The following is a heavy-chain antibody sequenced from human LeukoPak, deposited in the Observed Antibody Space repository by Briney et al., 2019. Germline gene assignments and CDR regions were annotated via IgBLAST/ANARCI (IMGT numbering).Heavy chain of an antibody. CDR2: MYYSGST. CDR1: GASISRYY. Sequence: SETLSLTCTVSGASISRYYWSWIRQPPGKGLEWIGYMYYSGSTNYNPSLKSRVTISVDTSKNQFSLNLSSVTAADTAVYYCARDRKYGSYYMDVWGKGTTVTVSS. V-gene: IGHV4-59*01. CDR3: ARDRKYGSYYMDV. J-gene: IGHJ6*03. D-gene: IGHD4-17*01.